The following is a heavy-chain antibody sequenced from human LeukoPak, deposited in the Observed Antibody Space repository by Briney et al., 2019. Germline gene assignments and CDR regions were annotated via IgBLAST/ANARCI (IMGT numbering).Heavy chain of an antibody. CDR2: ISAYNGNT. Sequence: GASVTVSCKASGYTFTSYGISWVRQAPGQGLEWMGWISAYNGNTNYAQKLQGRVTMTTDTSTSTAYMELRSLRSDDTAVYYCARDLVTMVRGVIIHWFDPWGQGTLVTVSS. J-gene: IGHJ5*02. V-gene: IGHV1-18*04. CDR3: ARDLVTMVRGVIIHWFDP. D-gene: IGHD3-10*01. CDR1: GYTFTSYG.